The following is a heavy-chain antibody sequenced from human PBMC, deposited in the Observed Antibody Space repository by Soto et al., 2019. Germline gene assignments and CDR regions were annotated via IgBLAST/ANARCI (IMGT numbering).Heavy chain of an antibody. D-gene: IGHD1-20*01. Sequence: QVPLVQSGAEVKKPGASVKVSCKASGYTFTSYYMHWVRQAPGQGLEWMGIINPSGGSTSYAQKFQGRVTMTRDTSTSTVYMELSSLRSEDTAVYYCARSRNNWNERADWFDPWGQGTLVTVSS. J-gene: IGHJ5*02. CDR3: ARSRNNWNERADWFDP. CDR2: INPSGGST. CDR1: GYTFTSYY. V-gene: IGHV1-46*01.